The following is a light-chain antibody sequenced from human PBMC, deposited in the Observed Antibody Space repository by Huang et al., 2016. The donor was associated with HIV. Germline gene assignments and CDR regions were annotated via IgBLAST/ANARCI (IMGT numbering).Light chain of an antibody. V-gene: IGKV3-11*01. J-gene: IGKJ4*01. CDR3: QQRSDWPLT. Sequence: EIVLTQSPATLSLSPGERATLSCRASQSVSAYLVWYQQKPGQAPRLLIYGASNRATGIPARFSGRGSGTEFTLTISSLEPEDFAVYYCQQRSDWPLTFGGGTKVEIK. CDR1: QSVSAY. CDR2: GAS.